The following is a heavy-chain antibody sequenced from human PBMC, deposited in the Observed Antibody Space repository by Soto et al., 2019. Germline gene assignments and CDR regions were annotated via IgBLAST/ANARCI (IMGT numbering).Heavy chain of an antibody. D-gene: IGHD5-18*01. CDR2: PNPDTGNT. V-gene: IGHV1-3*01. CDR3: PRNIQSVGARAHDAFDI. Sequence: QVQLVQSGAELKKPGASVNISCTASGFTFSVNLINWVRQVPGQGLEWRGWPNPDTGNTRHSETFQGRVTISRHTSAITAYVELSGLANEDTALYFCPRNIQSVGARAHDAFDIWGPGTMITVSS. J-gene: IGHJ3*02. CDR1: GFTFSVNL.